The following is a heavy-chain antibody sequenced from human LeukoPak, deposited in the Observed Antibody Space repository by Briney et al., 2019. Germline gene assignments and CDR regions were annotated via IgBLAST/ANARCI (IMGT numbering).Heavy chain of an antibody. CDR1: GYTFTSYY. CDR2: INPSGGST. D-gene: IGHD3-22*01. J-gene: IGHJ5*02. V-gene: IGHV1-46*01. Sequence: ASVKVSCKASGYTFTSYYMHWVRQAPGQGLEWMEIINPSGGSTSYAQKFQGRVTMTRDMSTSTVYMELSSLRSEDTAVYYCARDFTKYYYDSSGPNGWFDPWGQGTLVTVSS. CDR3: ARDFTKYYYDSSGPNGWFDP.